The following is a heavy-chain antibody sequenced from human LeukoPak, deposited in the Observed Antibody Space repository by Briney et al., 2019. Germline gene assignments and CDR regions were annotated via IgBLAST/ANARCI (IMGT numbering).Heavy chain of an antibody. J-gene: IGHJ3*02. CDR3: ARDGIVVVVAAWAFDI. CDR1: GFTFSSYW. Sequence: GFLRLSCAASGFTFSSYWMSWVRQAPGKGLEWVANIKQDGSEKYYVDSVKGRFTISRDNAKNSLYLQMNSLRAEDTAVYYCARDGIVVVVAAWAFDIWGQGTMVTVSS. V-gene: IGHV3-7*01. D-gene: IGHD2-15*01. CDR2: IKQDGSEK.